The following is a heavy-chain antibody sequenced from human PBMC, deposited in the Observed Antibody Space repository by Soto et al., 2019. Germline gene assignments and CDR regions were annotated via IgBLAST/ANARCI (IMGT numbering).Heavy chain of an antibody. V-gene: IGHV1-46*01. Sequence: ASVKVSCTASGYTFTSYYMHWVRQAPGQGLEWMGIIYPSGGSTSYAQKFQGRVTMARDRSTSTVYMELRSLRSEDTAVYYCARSVRVVAAPHAFGGMDVWGQGTRVTVSS. D-gene: IGHD6-6*01. CDR1: GYTFTSYY. CDR2: IYPSGGST. J-gene: IGHJ6*02. CDR3: ARSVRVVAAPHAFGGMDV.